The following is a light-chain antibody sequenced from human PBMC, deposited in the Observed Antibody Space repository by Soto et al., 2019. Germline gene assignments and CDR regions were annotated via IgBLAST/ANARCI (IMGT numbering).Light chain of an antibody. V-gene: IGKV3-15*01. CDR3: QQYNNWPWT. CDR1: QSISGT. CDR2: GAS. Sequence: EIVMTKSPATLSVSPGGRATLYCRASQSISGTLACYQQKPGQAHRLLIYGASTRATSFPAMFSGSGSGTDFTLTISSLQSEDFAVYYFQQYNNWPWTFGQGTKVEIK. J-gene: IGKJ1*01.